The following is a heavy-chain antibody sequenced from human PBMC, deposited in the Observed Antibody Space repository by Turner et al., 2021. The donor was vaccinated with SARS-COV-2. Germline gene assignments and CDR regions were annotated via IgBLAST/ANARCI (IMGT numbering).Heavy chain of an antibody. V-gene: IGHV3-30*18. J-gene: IGHJ4*02. Sequence: QVQLVESGGGVVQPGRSLRLSCAASGFTFSSYGMHWVRQAPGKGLEWEAVTSYDGSNKYYADSVKGRFTISRDNSKNTLYLQMNSLRAEDTAVYYCAKQQGLYSNPMYYFDYWGQGTLVTVSS. CDR2: TSYDGSNK. CDR3: AKQQGLYSNPMYYFDY. CDR1: GFTFSSYG. D-gene: IGHD4-4*01.